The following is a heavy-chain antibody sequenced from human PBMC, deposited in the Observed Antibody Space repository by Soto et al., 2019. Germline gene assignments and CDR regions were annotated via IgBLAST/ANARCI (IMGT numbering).Heavy chain of an antibody. CDR2: IFPSGTT. V-gene: IGHV4-30-2*01. Sequence: SETLSLTCGVSGGSLSGATYSWNWIRQTPGKGLEWIGYIFPSGTTYYNPSLRSRVTISIDVSKNQFSLSLRSLTDADTAVYYCARSREFDYWSQGTLVTVSS. J-gene: IGHJ4*02. CDR1: GGSLSGATYS. CDR3: ARSREFDY.